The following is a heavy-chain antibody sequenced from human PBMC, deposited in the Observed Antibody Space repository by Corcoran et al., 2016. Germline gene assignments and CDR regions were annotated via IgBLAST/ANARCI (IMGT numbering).Heavy chain of an antibody. V-gene: IGHV3-21*01. CDR3: ARDRYWSGGSCYSTSD. D-gene: IGHD2-15*01. Sequence: EVQLVESGGGLVKPGGSLRLSCAASGFTFSSYSMNWVRQAPGKGLEWVSSISSSSSYIYYADSVKGRFTISRDNAKNSLYLQMNSLRAEDTAVYYCARDRYWSGGSCYSTSDWGQGTLVTVSS. CDR1: GFTFSSYS. J-gene: IGHJ4*02. CDR2: ISSSSSYI.